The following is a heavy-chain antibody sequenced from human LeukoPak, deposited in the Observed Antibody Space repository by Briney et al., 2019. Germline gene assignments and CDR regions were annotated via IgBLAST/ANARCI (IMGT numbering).Heavy chain of an antibody. Sequence: GASVKVSCKASGYTFTSYAMHWVRQAPGQRLEWMGWINAGNGNTKYSQKFQGRVIITRDTSASTAYMELSSLRSEDTAVYYCARVVPAALGTSGAFDIWGQGTMVTVSS. CDR2: INAGNGNT. D-gene: IGHD2-2*01. CDR1: GYTFTSYA. CDR3: ARVVPAALGTSGAFDI. J-gene: IGHJ3*02. V-gene: IGHV1-3*01.